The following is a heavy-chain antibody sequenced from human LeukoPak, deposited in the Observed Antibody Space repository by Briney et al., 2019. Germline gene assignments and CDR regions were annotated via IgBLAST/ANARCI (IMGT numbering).Heavy chain of an antibody. Sequence: ASVKVSCKASGGTFSSYAISWVRQAPGQGLEWMGWMNPNSGNTGYAQKFQGRVTMTRNTSISTAYMELSSLRSEDTAVYYCARVYYDSSGYGFVAFDIWGQGTMVTVSS. CDR1: GGTFSSYA. CDR3: ARVYYDSSGYGFVAFDI. CDR2: MNPNSGNT. D-gene: IGHD3-22*01. J-gene: IGHJ3*02. V-gene: IGHV1-8*02.